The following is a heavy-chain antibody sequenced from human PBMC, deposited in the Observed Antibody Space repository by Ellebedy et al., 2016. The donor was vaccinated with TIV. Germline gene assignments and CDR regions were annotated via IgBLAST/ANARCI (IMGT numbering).Heavy chain of an antibody. J-gene: IGHJ3*02. Sequence: ASVKVSXXASGGTFSSYAISWVRQAPGQGLEWMGWISAYNGNTNYAQKLQGRVTMTTDTSTSTAYMELRSLRSDDTAVYYCARDGYNPIDDAFDIWGQGTMVTVSS. CDR2: ISAYNGNT. D-gene: IGHD5-24*01. CDR1: GGTFSSYA. V-gene: IGHV1-18*01. CDR3: ARDGYNPIDDAFDI.